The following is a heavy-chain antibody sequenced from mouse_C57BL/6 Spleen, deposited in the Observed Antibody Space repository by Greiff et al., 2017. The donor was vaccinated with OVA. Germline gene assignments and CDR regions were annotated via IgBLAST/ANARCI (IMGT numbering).Heavy chain of an antibody. CDR2: ISSGGSYT. Sequence: EVKMGEEGGEGGKKGGERKGEGGEEGGRVSSNGMSWVRQTPDKRLEWVATISSGGSYTYYPDSVKGRFTISRDNAKNTLYLQMSSLKSEDTAMYYCARHDYYGSRDYFDYWGQGTTLTVSS. J-gene: IGHJ2*01. CDR3: ARHDYYGSRDYFDY. CDR1: GGRVSSNG. V-gene: IGHV5-6*01. D-gene: IGHD1-1*01.